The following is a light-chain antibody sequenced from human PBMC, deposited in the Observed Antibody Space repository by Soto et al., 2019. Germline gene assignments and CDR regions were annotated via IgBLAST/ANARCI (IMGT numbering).Light chain of an antibody. V-gene: IGLV7-43*01. J-gene: IGLJ1*01. CDR2: STT. CDR3: LLYYGGSYV. Sequence: QAVVTQEPSLTVSPGGTVTLTCASSTGPVTSGFYPHWVHQKPGQAPRTLISSTTNKHSWTPARFSGSLLGGKAALKLSGVQPEDEADYYCLLYYGGSYVFGAGTKLTVL. CDR1: TGPVTSGFY.